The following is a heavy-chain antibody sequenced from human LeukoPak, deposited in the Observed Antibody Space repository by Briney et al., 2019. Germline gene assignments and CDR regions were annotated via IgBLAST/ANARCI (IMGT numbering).Heavy chain of an antibody. CDR1: GGSFSGYY. V-gene: IGHV4-34*01. CDR2: INHSGST. Sequence: KPSETLSLTCAVYGGSFSGYYWSWIRQPPGKGLEWLGEINHSGSTNYNPSLKSRVTISVDTSKNQFSLKLSSVTAAGTAVYYCARGPRHYYDSSGYYPWGQGTLVTVSS. D-gene: IGHD3-22*01. J-gene: IGHJ5*02. CDR3: ARGPRHYYDSSGYYP.